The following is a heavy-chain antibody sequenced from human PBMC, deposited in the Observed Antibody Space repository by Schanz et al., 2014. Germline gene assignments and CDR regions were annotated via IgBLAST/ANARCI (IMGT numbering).Heavy chain of an antibody. V-gene: IGHV3-48*03. CDR2: IGNGGVTI. CDR3: ARKMKLGVYGGKGHDSLDI. Sequence: EVQLLESGGGLVQPGGSLRLSCVASGFAFSSFAMTWVRQAPGRGLEWVSYIGNGGVTIYYADSVKGRFTISRDNAKNTLYLQMNSLRAEDTAVYYCARKMKLGVYGGKGHDSLDIWGQGTMVTVSS. D-gene: IGHD4-17*01. CDR1: GFAFSSFA. J-gene: IGHJ3*02.